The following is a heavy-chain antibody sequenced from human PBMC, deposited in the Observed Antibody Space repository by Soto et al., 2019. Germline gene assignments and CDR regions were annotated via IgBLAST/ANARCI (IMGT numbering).Heavy chain of an antibody. CDR2: INPDSGST. V-gene: IGHV1-2*02. CDR1: GYPFPAYY. J-gene: IGHJ5*02. D-gene: IGHD3-9*01. CDR3: ARTYYEILTGYSNYFDP. Sequence: ASVKVSCKASGYPFPAYYLHWVRQAPGQGPEWMGWINPDSGSTHYAKKFEGRVSLTRDTSIATAYMELTRLTSDDTAIYYCARTYYEILTGYSNYFDPWGHGTLVTVSS.